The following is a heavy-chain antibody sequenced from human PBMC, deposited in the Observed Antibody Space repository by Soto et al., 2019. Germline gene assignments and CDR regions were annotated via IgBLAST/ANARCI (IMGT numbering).Heavy chain of an antibody. CDR2: IRAYNGNT. CDR3: AVDTDYYYYGMDV. D-gene: IGHD3-9*01. V-gene: IGHV1-18*01. CDR1: GYTFTSYG. J-gene: IGHJ6*02. Sequence: ASVKVSCKASGYTFTSYGISWVRQAPGQGLEWMGWIRAYNGNTNYAQKLQGSVTMTTDTSTSTAYMELRSLRSDDTAVYYCAVDTDYYYYGMDVWGQGTTVTVSS.